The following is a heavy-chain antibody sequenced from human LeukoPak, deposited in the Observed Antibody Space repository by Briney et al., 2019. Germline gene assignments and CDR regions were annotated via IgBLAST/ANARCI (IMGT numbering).Heavy chain of an antibody. CDR2: VYYTGNA. D-gene: IGHD5/OR15-5a*01. J-gene: IGHJ3*02. CDR1: GDSISNHIYY. V-gene: IGHV4-39*01. CDR3: ARLRALSGHRGAFDI. Sequence: SETLSLTCAVSGDSISNHIYYWDWIRQTPGKGLEWIGAVYYTGNAYYSPSLKSRVTISVDTSDNRFSLHLSSVNAADTAIYYCARLRALSGHRGAFDIWGQGTLVTVSS.